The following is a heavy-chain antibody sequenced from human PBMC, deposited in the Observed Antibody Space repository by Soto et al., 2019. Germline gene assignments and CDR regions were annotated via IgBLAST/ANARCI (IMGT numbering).Heavy chain of an antibody. CDR1: GDSISSYY. V-gene: IGHV4-59*12. CDR2: IYYSGST. CDR3: ARATRRFLEWPNPKYYFDY. D-gene: IGHD3-3*01. J-gene: IGHJ4*02. Sequence: PSETLSLTCIVSGDSISSYYWSWIRQPPGKGLEWIGFIYYSGSTSYNPSLKSRVTISVDTSKNQLSLKLSSVTAADTAVYYCARATRRFLEWPNPKYYFDYWGQGTLVTVSS.